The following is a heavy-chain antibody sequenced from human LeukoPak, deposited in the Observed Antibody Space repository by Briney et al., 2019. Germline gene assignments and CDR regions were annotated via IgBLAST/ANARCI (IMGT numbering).Heavy chain of an antibody. J-gene: IGHJ6*03. V-gene: IGHV1-18*01. CDR1: GYTFTSFG. D-gene: IGHD1-26*01. CDR3: ARDGIYYYYMDV. Sequence: GSPKVSCKASGYTFTSFGISWVRQAPGQGLEWMGWISTYNGNTNYAQNFQGRVTMTTDTSTSTAYMELRSLRSDDTAVYYCARDGIYYYYMDVWGKGTTVTVSS. CDR2: ISTYNGNT.